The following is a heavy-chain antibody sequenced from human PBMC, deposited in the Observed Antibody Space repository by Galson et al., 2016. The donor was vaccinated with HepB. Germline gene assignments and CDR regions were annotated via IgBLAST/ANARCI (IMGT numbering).Heavy chain of an antibody. CDR1: GASISGYY. Sequence: SETLSLTCTVSGASISGYYLSWIRQPPGKGLEWIGYIYYSGRTNYNPPLKSRVTISVDTSKNQFSLKLSSATAADTTVYYCPRDDSGGWYGFHYGMDVWGQGTTVTVSS. CDR3: PRDDSGGWYGFHYGMDV. D-gene: IGHD6-19*01. J-gene: IGHJ6*02. V-gene: IGHV4-59*01. CDR2: IYYSGRT.